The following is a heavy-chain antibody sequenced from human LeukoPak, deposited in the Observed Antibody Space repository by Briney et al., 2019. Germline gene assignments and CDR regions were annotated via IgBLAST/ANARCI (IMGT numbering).Heavy chain of an antibody. CDR2: VSGSGGTT. J-gene: IGHJ4*02. Sequence: GGSLRLSCAASGFTFSSYAMSWVRQAPGKGLEWVSAVSGSGGTTYYADSVKGRFTIYRDNSKNTLYLQMNSLRAEDTAVYYCAKRLTFGGVIAPYFDYWGQGTLVTVSS. CDR1: GFTFSSYA. V-gene: IGHV3-23*01. D-gene: IGHD3-16*02. CDR3: AKRLTFGGVIAPYFDY.